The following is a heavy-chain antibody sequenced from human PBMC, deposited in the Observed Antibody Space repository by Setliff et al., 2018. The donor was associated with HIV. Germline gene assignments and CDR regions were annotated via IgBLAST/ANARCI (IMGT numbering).Heavy chain of an antibody. V-gene: IGHV4-38-2*02. Sequence: PSETLSLTCAVSDYSISSDYYWGWIRQPPGKGLEWSGSFSPRGRTYQNASLKSRVTISVDTSKNQFSLRLSSVTAADTAIFYCAREPIGGDDAFDIWGQGTMVTVSS. D-gene: IGHD2-21*02. J-gene: IGHJ3*02. CDR2: FSPRGRT. CDR1: DYSISSDYY. CDR3: AREPIGGDDAFDI.